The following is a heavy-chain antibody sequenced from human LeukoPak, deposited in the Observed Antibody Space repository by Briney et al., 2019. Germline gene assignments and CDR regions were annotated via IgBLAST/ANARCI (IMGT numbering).Heavy chain of an antibody. CDR3: ARAEYYDGDV. D-gene: IGHD3-22*01. CDR1: GGSISSYY. Sequence: PSETLSLTCTVSGGSISSYYWSWIRQPPGKGLEWIGYIYYSGSTNYNPSLKSRVTISVDTSKNQFSLKLSSVTAADTAVYYCARAEYYDGDVWGQGTTVTVSS. J-gene: IGHJ6*02. CDR2: IYYSGST. V-gene: IGHV4-59*12.